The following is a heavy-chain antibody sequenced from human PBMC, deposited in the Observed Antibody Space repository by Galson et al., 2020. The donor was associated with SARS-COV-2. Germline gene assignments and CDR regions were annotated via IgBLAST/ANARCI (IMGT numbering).Heavy chain of an antibody. D-gene: IGHD1-1*01. CDR3: ARDWNGAWDY. Sequence: GESLKISCIASGFTFNDHFMDWVRQAPGKGLEWVARIRNKDNSYPTEYAASVKGRFSISRDDSRNSVHLQMNSLKTEDTAVYYCARDWNGAWDYWGQGILVIVSS. V-gene: IGHV3-72*01. CDR1: GFTFNDHF. J-gene: IGHJ4*02. CDR2: IRNKDNSYPT.